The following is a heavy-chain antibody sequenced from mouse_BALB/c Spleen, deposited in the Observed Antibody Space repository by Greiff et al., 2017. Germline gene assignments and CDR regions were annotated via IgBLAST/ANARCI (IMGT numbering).Heavy chain of an antibody. CDR3: ARVDWYLDV. D-gene: IGHD1-1*02. Sequence: EVKLVESGPGLVKPSQSLSLTCTVTGYSITSDYAWNWIRQFPGNKLEWMGYISYSGSTSYNPSLKSRISITRDTSKNQFFLQLNSVTTEDTATYYCARVDWYLDVWGAGTTVTVSS. V-gene: IGHV3-2*02. CDR2: ISYSGST. CDR1: GYSITSDYA. J-gene: IGHJ1*01.